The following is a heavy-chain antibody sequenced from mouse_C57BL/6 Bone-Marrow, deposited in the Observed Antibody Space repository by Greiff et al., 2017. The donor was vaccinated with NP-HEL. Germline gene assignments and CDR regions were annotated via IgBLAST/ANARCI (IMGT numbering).Heavy chain of an antibody. CDR2: IWTGGGT. V-gene: IGHV2-9-1*01. J-gene: IGHJ4*01. D-gene: IGHD2-2*01. CDR1: GFSLTSYA. Sequence: VKLKESGPGLVAPSQSLSITCTVSGFSLTSYAISWVRQPPGKGLEWLGVIWTGGGTNYNSALKSRLSISKDNSKSQVFLKMNSLQTDDTARYYCARILWLRRDYYAMDYWGQGTSVTVSS. CDR3: ARILWLRRDYYAMDY.